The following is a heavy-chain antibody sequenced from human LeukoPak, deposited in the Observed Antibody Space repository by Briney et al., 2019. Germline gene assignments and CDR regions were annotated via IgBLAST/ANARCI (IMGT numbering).Heavy chain of an antibody. CDR2: ISITVGGT. J-gene: IGHJ6*02. CDR3: ARADYDILTGYYRDYYYYGMDV. CDR1: GFTFSSYA. Sequence: TGGSLRLSCAASGFTFSSYAMSWVRQAPGKGLEWVSAISITVGGTYYADSVKGRFTISRDNAKNSLYLQMNSLRAEDTAVYYCARADYDILTGYYRDYYYYGMDVWGQGTTVTVSS. D-gene: IGHD3-9*01. V-gene: IGHV3-23*01.